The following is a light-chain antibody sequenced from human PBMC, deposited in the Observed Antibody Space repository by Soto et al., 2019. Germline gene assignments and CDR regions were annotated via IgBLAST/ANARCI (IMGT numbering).Light chain of an antibody. CDR2: KAS. Sequence: DIQMTQSPSTLSASVGDRVTITCRASQSISSWLAWYQRKPGKAPKLLIYKASNLESGIPSRFSGSGSGTEFTLTISSLQPEDFATYYCQQLNDYPVTFGQGTKVDIK. V-gene: IGKV1-5*03. J-gene: IGKJ1*01. CDR3: QQLNDYPVT. CDR1: QSISSW.